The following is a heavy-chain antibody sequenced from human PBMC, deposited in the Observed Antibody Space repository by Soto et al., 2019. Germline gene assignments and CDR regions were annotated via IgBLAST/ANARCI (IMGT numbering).Heavy chain of an antibody. CDR2: INAGNGNT. J-gene: IGHJ6*02. Sequence: ASVKVSCKASGYTFTSYAMHWVRQPPGQRLEWMGWINAGNGNTKYSQKFQGRVTITRDTSASTAYMELSSLRFDDTAVYYCVRGPVPLNYYDVIDFWGQGTTVTVSS. V-gene: IGHV1-3*01. D-gene: IGHD3-3*01. CDR1: GYTFTSYA. CDR3: VRGPVPLNYYDVIDF.